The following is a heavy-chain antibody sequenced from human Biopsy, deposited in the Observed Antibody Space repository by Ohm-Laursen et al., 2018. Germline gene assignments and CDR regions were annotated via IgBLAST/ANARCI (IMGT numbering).Heavy chain of an antibody. CDR3: AKGQDLRGGAEYFQH. CDR1: GYTFTTYG. V-gene: IGHV1-18*01. Sequence: SVKVSCKASGYTFTTYGITWVRQAPGQGLEWMGWISGFTANTNYAQKFQGRVTMTRDTSITTAYMELRRLRSDDTAVYYCAKGQDLRGGAEYFQHWGQGALVTVSS. D-gene: IGHD2-15*01. CDR2: ISGFTANT. J-gene: IGHJ1*01.